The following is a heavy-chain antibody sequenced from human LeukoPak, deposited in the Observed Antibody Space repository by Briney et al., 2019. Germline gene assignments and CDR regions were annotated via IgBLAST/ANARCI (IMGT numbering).Heavy chain of an antibody. V-gene: IGHV1-18*01. CDR1: GYTFTSYG. CDR2: ISAYNGNT. D-gene: IGHD3-16*02. Sequence: AASVKVSCKASGYTFTSYGISWVRQAPGRGLEWMGWISAYNGNTNYAQKLQGRVTMTTDTSTSTAYMELRSLRSDDTAVYYCAREEPGYDYVWGSYRLFDYWGQGTLVTVSS. CDR3: AREEPGYDYVWGSYRLFDY. J-gene: IGHJ4*02.